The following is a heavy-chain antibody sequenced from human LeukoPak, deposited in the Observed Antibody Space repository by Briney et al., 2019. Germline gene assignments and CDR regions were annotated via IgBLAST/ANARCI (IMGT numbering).Heavy chain of an antibody. J-gene: IGHJ4*02. CDR3: AMAYSSSWYYFDY. V-gene: IGHV4-59*01. CDR1: GGSIRGYF. CDR2: IYYSGST. D-gene: IGHD6-13*01. Sequence: PSETLSLTCTVSGGSIRGYFWTWIRQPPGKGLEWIGYIYYSGSTNYNPSLKSRVTIAVDTSKNQFSLRLNSVTAADTAVYYCAMAYSSSWYYFDYWSQGTLVTVSS.